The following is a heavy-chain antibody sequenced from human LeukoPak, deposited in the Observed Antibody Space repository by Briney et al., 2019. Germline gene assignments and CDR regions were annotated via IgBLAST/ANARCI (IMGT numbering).Heavy chain of an antibody. J-gene: IGHJ4*02. CDR3: ARLAARPY. Sequence: GGSLRLSCAVSGFTVSTNFMSWVRQAPGRGLEWVSIIYADGGTSYADSVKGRFTISRDNSKNTVYLQMSSLRAEDTAVCYCARLAARPYWGQGTLVTVSS. D-gene: IGHD6-6*01. V-gene: IGHV3-53*01. CDR1: GFTVSTNF. CDR2: IYADGGT.